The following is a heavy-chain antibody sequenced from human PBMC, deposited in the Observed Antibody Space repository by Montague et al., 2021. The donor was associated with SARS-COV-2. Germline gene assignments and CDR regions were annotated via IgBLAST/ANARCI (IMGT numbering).Heavy chain of an antibody. CDR1: DGSISSDYYY. CDR3: AKIREQLVRRWFDP. CDR2: IYYSGST. D-gene: IGHD6-13*01. Sequence: TLSLTCTVSDGSISSDYYYWSWIRQHPGKGLEWIGYIYYSGSTYYNPSLKSRVTISVDTSKNQFSLKLNSVTAADTAVYYCAKIREQLVRRWFDPWGQGTLVTVSS. V-gene: IGHV4-31*03. J-gene: IGHJ5*02.